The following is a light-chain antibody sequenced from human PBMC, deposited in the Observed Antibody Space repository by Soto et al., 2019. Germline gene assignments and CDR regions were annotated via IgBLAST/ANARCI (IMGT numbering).Light chain of an antibody. J-gene: IGLJ1*01. CDR2: DVS. CDR1: SSDVGSSNG. Sequence: QSALTQPPSVSWSPGQSVAISCTGTSSDVGSSNGVSWYQQPPGTAPKLMIYDVSNRPSGVPDRFSGSKSGNTASLTISGLQAEDEADYYCSSYTTSSTYVVGTGTKLTVL. CDR3: SSYTTSSTYV. V-gene: IGLV2-18*02.